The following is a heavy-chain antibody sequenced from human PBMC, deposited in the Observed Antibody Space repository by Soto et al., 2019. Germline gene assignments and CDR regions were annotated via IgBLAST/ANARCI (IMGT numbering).Heavy chain of an antibody. V-gene: IGHV4-31*03. Sequence: KPSETLSLTCTVSGGSISSGGYYWSWIRQHPGKGLEWIGYIYYSGSTYYNPSLKSRVTISVDTSKNQFSLKLSSVTAADTAVYYCATGGGFFRVDTAMATYFDYWGQGTLVTVSS. CDR1: GGSISSGGYY. D-gene: IGHD5-18*01. J-gene: IGHJ4*02. CDR2: IYYSGST. CDR3: ATGGGFFRVDTAMATYFDY.